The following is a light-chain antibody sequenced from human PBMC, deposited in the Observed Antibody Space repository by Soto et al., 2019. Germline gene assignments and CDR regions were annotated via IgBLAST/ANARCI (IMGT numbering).Light chain of an antibody. Sequence: DIVMTQSPDSLAVSLGERATINCKSSQSLLYSSNNKNYLAWYQQKPGQPPKLLIYWASTRESGVPDRFSGSGSGTDFTRTISSLQAEDVASYYCQQYYSNPLTFGGGTKVEIK. J-gene: IGKJ4*01. CDR2: WAS. V-gene: IGKV4-1*01. CDR1: QSLLYSSNNKNY. CDR3: QQYYSNPLT.